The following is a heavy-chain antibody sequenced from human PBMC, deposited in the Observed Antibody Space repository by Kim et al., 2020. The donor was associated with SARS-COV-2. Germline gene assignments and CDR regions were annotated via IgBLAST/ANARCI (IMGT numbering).Heavy chain of an antibody. Sequence: GGSLRLSCAASGFTFSSYGMHWVRQAPGKGLEWVAVIWYDGSNKYYADSVKGRFTISRDNSKNTLYLQMNSLRAEDTAVYYCARPLFWSGYSLDEYYMDVWGKGTTVTVSS. CDR1: GFTFSSYG. CDR2: IWYDGSNK. V-gene: IGHV3-33*01. CDR3: ARPLFWSGYSLDEYYMDV. J-gene: IGHJ6*03. D-gene: IGHD3-3*01.